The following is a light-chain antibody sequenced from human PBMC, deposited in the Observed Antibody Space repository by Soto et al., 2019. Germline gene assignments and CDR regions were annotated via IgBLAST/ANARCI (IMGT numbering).Light chain of an antibody. CDR1: GSNIGNNY. Sequence: QSVMTQPPSVSAAPGQKVTMSCSGSGSNIGNNYVSWYQQLPGTAPKLLIYYDNKRPSGIPDRFSGSKSGTSATLGITGLQTVDEADYYCGTWDSSLSAGGVFGGGTKVTVL. CDR3: GTWDSSLSAGGV. V-gene: IGLV1-51*01. J-gene: IGLJ2*01. CDR2: YDN.